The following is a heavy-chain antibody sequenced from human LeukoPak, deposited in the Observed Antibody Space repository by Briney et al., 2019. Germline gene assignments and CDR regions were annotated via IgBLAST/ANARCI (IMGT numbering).Heavy chain of an antibody. Sequence: ASVKVSCKASGYTFTSYYMHWVRQAPGQGLEWMGIINPSGGSTSYAQKFQGRVTMTRDMSTSTVYMELSSLRSEDTAVYYCARALPRRRLMDTTMEQHWFDPWGQGTLVTVSS. D-gene: IGHD5-18*01. J-gene: IGHJ5*02. V-gene: IGHV1-46*01. CDR3: ARALPRRRLMDTTMEQHWFDP. CDR2: INPSGGST. CDR1: GYTFTSYY.